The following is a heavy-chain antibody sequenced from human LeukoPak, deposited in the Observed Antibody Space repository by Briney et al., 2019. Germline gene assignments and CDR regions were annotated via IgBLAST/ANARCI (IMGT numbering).Heavy chain of an antibody. CDR2: ISRGGDST. J-gene: IGHJ4*02. CDR3: ARGKGSDY. CDR1: GFTFTSYA. V-gene: IGHV3-23*01. D-gene: IGHD3-10*01. Sequence: GGSLRLSCAASGFTFTSYAMNWVRQAPGKGLEWVSSISRGGDSTYYADSVKGRFTISRDNSKNTVFLQMNSLRAEDTAVYYCARGKGSDYWGQGTLVTVSS.